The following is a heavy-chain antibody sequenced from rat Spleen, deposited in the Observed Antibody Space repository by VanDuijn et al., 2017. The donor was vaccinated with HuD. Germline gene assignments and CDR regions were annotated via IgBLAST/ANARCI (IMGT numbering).Heavy chain of an antibody. J-gene: IGHJ2*01. CDR2: ISNDGGTT. V-gene: IGHV5-58*01. CDR3: AVAGYGY. D-gene: IGHD4-3*01. Sequence: EVQLVETGGGLVQPGRSLRLSCVASGFTFSRYWMYWVRQAPGKGLEWVSSISNDGGTTYYPDSVKGRFTISRDNAKSTLYLQMNSLRSEDTATYYCAVAGYGYWGQGVMVTVSS. CDR1: GFTFSRYW.